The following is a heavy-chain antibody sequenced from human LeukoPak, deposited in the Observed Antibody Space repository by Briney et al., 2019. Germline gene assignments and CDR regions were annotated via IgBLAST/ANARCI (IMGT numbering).Heavy chain of an antibody. D-gene: IGHD2-2*01. J-gene: IGHJ6*03. V-gene: IGHV4-59*01. CDR2: IYYRGST. CDR1: NGAINKYY. CDR3: ARSESGVQYFQHYFYIDA. Sequence: SETLSLTCTVPNGAINKYYSSWVRHPPGEGLEWIGYIYYRGSTKYNPSLKSRVTISIDTSNDQVSLRLTSVTAADTAVYYCARSESGVQYFQHYFYIDAWGKGTTVTVSS.